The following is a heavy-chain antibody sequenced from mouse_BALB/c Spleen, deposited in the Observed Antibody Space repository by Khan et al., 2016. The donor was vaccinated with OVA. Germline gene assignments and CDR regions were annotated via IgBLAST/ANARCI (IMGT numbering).Heavy chain of an antibody. CDR2: IWSGGIT. CDR3: ARNYDYDEGLAY. CDR1: GFSLTSYG. D-gene: IGHD2-4*01. Sequence: QVQLKQSGPGLVQPSQSLSITCAVSGFSLTSYGVHWVRQSPGKGLEWLGVIWSGGITDYNAAFISRLTINKDNSKSQVFFKMNSLQTNDTAIYYCARNYDYDEGLAYWGQGTLVTVSA. J-gene: IGHJ3*01. V-gene: IGHV2-2*02.